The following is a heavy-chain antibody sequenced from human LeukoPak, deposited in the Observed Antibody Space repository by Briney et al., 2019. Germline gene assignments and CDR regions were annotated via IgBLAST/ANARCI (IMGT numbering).Heavy chain of an antibody. D-gene: IGHD3-22*01. V-gene: IGHV3-9*01. J-gene: IGHJ4*02. Sequence: PGGSLRLSCAGSGFIFNNYAMHWVRQPPGKGLEWVSGISWNSGSIDYADSVKGRFTISRDNAKNSLYLQMNSLRAEDTAVYYCARVIRYDSYYVSCYFDYWGQGTLVTVSS. CDR2: ISWNSGSI. CDR1: GFIFNNYA. CDR3: ARVIRYDSYYVSCYFDY.